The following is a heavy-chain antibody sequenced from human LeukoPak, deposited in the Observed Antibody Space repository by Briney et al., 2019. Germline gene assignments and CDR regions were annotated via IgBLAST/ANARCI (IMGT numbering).Heavy chain of an antibody. D-gene: IGHD2-15*01. Sequence: PSETLSLTCTVSGGSISSYYWSWIRQPPGKGLEWIGYIYYSGSTNYNPSLKSRVTISVDTSKNQFSLKLSSVTAADTAVYYCARHSCSGGGCYRFDYWGQGTLVTVSS. V-gene: IGHV4-59*08. CDR2: IYYSGST. CDR1: GGSISSYY. J-gene: IGHJ4*02. CDR3: ARHSCSGGGCYRFDY.